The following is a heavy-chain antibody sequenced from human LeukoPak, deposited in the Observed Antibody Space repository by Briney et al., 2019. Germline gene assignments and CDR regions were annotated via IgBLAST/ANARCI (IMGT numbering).Heavy chain of an antibody. D-gene: IGHD3-16*01. J-gene: IGHJ4*02. V-gene: IGHV4-59*11. CDR3: ATQRGSYLWGTDFDY. CDR2: LYYSGNT. Sequence: PSETLSLTCTVSGGSISNHYWNWIRQPPGKGLEWIGYLYYSGNTNYNPSLKSRVTISVDTSKTQFSLKLSSVTAADTALYYCATQRGSYLWGTDFDYWGQGTLVTVSS. CDR1: GGSISNHY.